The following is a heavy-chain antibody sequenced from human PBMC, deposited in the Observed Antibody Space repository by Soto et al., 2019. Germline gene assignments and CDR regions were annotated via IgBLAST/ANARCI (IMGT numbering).Heavy chain of an antibody. CDR3: ASTGPAATITLPLDY. J-gene: IGHJ4*02. CDR1: GYIFTTYW. Sequence: HGESLKISCKGSGYIFTTYWIGWVRQMPGKGLEWMGIIYPGDYDTRYSPSFQGHITISADKSISTASLHWSSLKASDTAIYLCASTGPAATITLPLDYWGQGTMVTVSS. V-gene: IGHV5-51*01. D-gene: IGHD5-12*01. CDR2: IYPGDYDT.